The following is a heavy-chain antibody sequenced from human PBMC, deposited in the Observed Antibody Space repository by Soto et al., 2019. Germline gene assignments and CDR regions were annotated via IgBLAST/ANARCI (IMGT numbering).Heavy chain of an antibody. V-gene: IGHV5-51*01. Sequence: GESLKISCKGLGNSFNDWIGWVRQMPGKGLEWVGIIYPGDSDTRYSPSFQGQVTISADKSISTAYLQWSSLKPSDSAMYYCARDRLGDGYNFIHYWGQGTLVTVSS. CDR1: GNSFNDW. J-gene: IGHJ4*02. CDR2: IYPGDSDT. CDR3: ARDRLGDGYNFIHY. D-gene: IGHD5-12*01.